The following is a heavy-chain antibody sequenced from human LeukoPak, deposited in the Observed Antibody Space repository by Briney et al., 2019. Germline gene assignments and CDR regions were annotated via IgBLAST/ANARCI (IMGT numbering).Heavy chain of an antibody. CDR3: ARPRIATTGTGFDY. CDR1: GFTFSSYW. J-gene: IGHJ4*02. Sequence: GGSLRLSCAASGFTFSSYWMSWVRQAPGKGLEWVANIIQDGSGKYYGDSVKGRLTISRDNAKNSLYLHINSLRAEDTAVYYCARPRIATTGTGFDYWGRGTLVTVSS. D-gene: IGHD6-13*01. V-gene: IGHV3-7*01. CDR2: IIQDGSGK.